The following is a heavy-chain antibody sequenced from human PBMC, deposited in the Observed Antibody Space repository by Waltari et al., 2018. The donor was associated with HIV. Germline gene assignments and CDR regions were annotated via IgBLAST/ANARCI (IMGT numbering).Heavy chain of an antibody. Sequence: QLQLQESGPGLVKPSETLSLTCTVSGGSISSSSYYWGWIRQSQGKGLEWIGSIYYSGSTYYNPSLKSRVTISVDTSKNQFSLKLSSVTAADTAVYYCARHPPAAGYYYYGMDVWGQGTTVTVSS. J-gene: IGHJ6*02. CDR3: ARHPPAAGYYYYGMDV. V-gene: IGHV4-39*01. D-gene: IGHD6-13*01. CDR1: GGSISSSSYY. CDR2: IYYSGST.